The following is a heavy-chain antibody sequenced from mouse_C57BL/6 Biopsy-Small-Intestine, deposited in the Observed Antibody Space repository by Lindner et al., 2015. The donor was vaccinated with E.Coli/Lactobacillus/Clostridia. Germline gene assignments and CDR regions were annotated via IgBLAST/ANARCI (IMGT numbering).Heavy chain of an antibody. J-gene: IGHJ2*01. V-gene: IGHV1-80*01. Sequence: VQLQESGAELVKPGASVKISCKASDYAFSSYWMNWVKQRPGKGLEWIGQIYPGDGDTNFNGKFKGKATLTVDKSSSTAYMQLSSLTSEDSAVYFCARLRSYYGSSPYFDYWGQGTTLTVSS. CDR1: DYAFSSYW. CDR2: IYPGDGDT. CDR3: ARLRSYYGSSPYFDY. D-gene: IGHD1-1*01.